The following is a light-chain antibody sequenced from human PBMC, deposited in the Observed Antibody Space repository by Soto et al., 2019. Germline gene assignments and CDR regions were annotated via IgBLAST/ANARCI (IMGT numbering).Light chain of an antibody. CDR1: QSISSY. J-gene: IGKJ1*01. CDR2: AAS. V-gene: IGKV1-39*01. Sequence: DIQMTQSPSSPSASVGDRVTITCRASQSISSYLNWYQQKQGTAPKLLIYAASSLQSGVPSRFSGSGSGTDFTLTISSLKPEDFATYYCQQSYSTPPWTFGQGTKVEIK. CDR3: QQSYSTPPWT.